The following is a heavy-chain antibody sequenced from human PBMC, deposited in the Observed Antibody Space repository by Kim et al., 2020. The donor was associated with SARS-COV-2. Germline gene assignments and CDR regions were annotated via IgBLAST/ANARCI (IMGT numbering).Heavy chain of an antibody. V-gene: IGHV3-23*01. Sequence: GACLRLSCLTSEVAFNMFAMSWVRQAPGQGLEWVSGIDHDGGRTYYVDSVKGRFTISRDNSKNTLYLQMNSLRVDDTAIYYCVKDYGWRQSGYGDYVFFDQWGQGTLVTVSS. CDR2: IDHDGGRT. D-gene: IGHD4-17*01. CDR3: VKDYGWRQSGYGDYVFFDQ. J-gene: IGHJ4*02. CDR1: EVAFNMFA.